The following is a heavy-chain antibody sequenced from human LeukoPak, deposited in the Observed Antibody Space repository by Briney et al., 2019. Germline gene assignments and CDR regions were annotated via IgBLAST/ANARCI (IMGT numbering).Heavy chain of an antibody. D-gene: IGHD7-27*01. Sequence: ASVKVSCKASGYTFTSYGINWVRQATGQGLEWMGWMNPNSGNTGYAQKFQGRVTMTRNTSISTAYMELGSLRSEDTAVYYCARTGEGGDAFDIWGQGTMVTVSS. CDR1: GYTFTSYG. V-gene: IGHV1-8*01. J-gene: IGHJ3*02. CDR3: ARTGEGGDAFDI. CDR2: MNPNSGNT.